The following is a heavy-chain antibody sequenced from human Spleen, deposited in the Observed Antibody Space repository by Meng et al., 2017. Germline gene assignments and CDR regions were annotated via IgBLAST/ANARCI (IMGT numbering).Heavy chain of an antibody. CDR2: ISGSGGST. J-gene: IGHJ6*02. CDR3: AKDLENYYDSSGYYYYGMDV. V-gene: IGHV3-23*01. CDR1: GFTFDDYA. Sequence: GGSLRLSCAASGFTFDDYAMHWVRQAPGKGLEWVSAISGSGGSTYYADSVKGRFTISRDNSKNTLYLQMNSLRAEDTAVYYCAKDLENYYDSSGYYYYGMDVWGQGTTVTVSS. D-gene: IGHD3-22*01.